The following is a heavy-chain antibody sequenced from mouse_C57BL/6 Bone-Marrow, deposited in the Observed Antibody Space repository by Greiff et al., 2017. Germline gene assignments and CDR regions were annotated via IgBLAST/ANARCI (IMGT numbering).Heavy chain of an antibody. D-gene: IGHD3-3*01. Sequence: VKLQESGGDLVKPGGSLKLSCAASGFTFSSYGMSWVRQTPDKRLEWVATISSGGSYTYYPDSVKGRFTISRDNAKNTLYLQMSSLKSEDTAMYYCARHRAPYFDYWGQGTTLTVSS. V-gene: IGHV5-6*02. CDR3: ARHRAPYFDY. CDR1: GFTFSSYG. J-gene: IGHJ2*01. CDR2: ISSGGSYT.